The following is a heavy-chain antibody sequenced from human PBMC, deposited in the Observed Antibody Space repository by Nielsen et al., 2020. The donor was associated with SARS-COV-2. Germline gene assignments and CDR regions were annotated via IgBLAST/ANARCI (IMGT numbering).Heavy chain of an antibody. D-gene: IGHD3-10*01. CDR1: GFTFSSYE. V-gene: IGHV3-23*01. Sequence: GGSLRLSCAASGFTFSSYEMTWVRQAPGKGLEWVSRISENGDLTHYADSVRGRFIISRDNAKNSLYLQMNSLRAEDTAVYYCARVAGRAMDVWGKGTTVTVSS. J-gene: IGHJ6*03. CDR2: ISENGDLT. CDR3: ARVAGRAMDV.